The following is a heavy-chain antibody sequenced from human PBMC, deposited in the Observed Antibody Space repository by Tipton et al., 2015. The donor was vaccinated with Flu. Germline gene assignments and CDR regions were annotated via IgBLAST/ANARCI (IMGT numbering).Heavy chain of an antibody. D-gene: IGHD6-19*01. J-gene: IGHJ4*02. CDR1: GFTFGDYA. CDR2: MRSKAYGGTT. CDR3: TRGGSSGWGIDY. Sequence: SLRLSCAASGFTFGDYAMSWVRQAPGKGLEWVGFMRSKAYGGTTEYAASVKGRFTISRDDSKSIAYRQMNSLKTEDTAVYYCTRGGSSGWGIDYWGRGTLVTVSS. V-gene: IGHV3-49*04.